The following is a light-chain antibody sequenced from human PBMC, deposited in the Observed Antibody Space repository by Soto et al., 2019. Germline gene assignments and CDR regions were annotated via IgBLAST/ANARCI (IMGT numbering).Light chain of an antibody. CDR3: QQYHSYSWT. V-gene: IGKV1-5*03. CDR1: QDIGTW. J-gene: IGKJ1*01. CDR2: RAS. Sequence: DRPTTPSPATASATIGDRGTITCRASQDIGTWLAWYQQKPEKAPKVLIYRASHLESGVPSRFSASGSGTEFSLTINSLQADDFATYYCQQYHSYSWTFGQGTKVDI.